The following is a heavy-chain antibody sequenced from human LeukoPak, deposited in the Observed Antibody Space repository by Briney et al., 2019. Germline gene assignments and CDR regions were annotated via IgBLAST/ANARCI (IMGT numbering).Heavy chain of an antibody. CDR3: ARMEASMVRGVIPI. CDR1: GGTFSSYA. D-gene: IGHD3-10*01. CDR2: IIPILGIA. Sequence: ASVKVSCKASGGTFSSYAISWVRQAPGQGLEWMGRIIPILGIANYAQKFQGRVTITADKSTSAAYMELSSLRSEDTAVYYCARMEASMVRGVIPIWGQRTMVTVSS. J-gene: IGHJ3*02. V-gene: IGHV1-69*04.